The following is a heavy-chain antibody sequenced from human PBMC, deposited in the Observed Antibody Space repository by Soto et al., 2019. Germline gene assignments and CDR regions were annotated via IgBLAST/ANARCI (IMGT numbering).Heavy chain of an antibody. Sequence: PGGSLRLSCAASGFTFDDYAMHWVRQAPGKGLEWVSGISWNSGSIGYADSVKGRFTISRDNAKNSLYLQMNSLRAEDTALYYCAKSPGIADRPIFDYWGQGTLVTVSS. J-gene: IGHJ4*02. D-gene: IGHD6-6*01. CDR3: AKSPGIADRPIFDY. V-gene: IGHV3-9*01. CDR2: ISWNSGSI. CDR1: GFTFDDYA.